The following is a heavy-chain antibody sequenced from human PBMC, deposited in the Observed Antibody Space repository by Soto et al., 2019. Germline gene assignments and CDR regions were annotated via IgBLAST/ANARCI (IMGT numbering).Heavy chain of an antibody. CDR2: ISWNSGSI. D-gene: IGHD3-22*01. CDR3: AKDIAPRYYYDSSGYYGPLDY. CDR1: GFTFDDYA. J-gene: IGHJ4*02. V-gene: IGHV3-9*01. Sequence: EVQLVESGGGLVQPGRSLRLSCAASGFTFDDYAMHWVRQAPGKGLEWVSGISWNSGSIGYADSVKGRFTISRDNAKNVLYMQMDSLRGEDTALYYCAKDIAPRYYYDSSGYYGPLDYWGQGTPVTVSS.